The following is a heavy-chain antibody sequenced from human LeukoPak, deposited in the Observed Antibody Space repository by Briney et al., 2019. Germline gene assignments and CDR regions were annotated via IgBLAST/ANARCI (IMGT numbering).Heavy chain of an antibody. CDR1: GFTFRSYA. CDR2: ISGGGGSA. J-gene: IGHJ5*01. D-gene: IGHD1-26*01. V-gene: IGHV3-23*01. CDR3: TTDRGRTELPLFAS. Sequence: GGSLRLSCAVSGFTFRSYAMSWVRQAPGKGLEWASVISGGGGSAYYADSVKGRFTISKDNSKNTLYLQLNSLRAEDTAVYYCTTDRGRTELPLFASWGQGTLVTVSS.